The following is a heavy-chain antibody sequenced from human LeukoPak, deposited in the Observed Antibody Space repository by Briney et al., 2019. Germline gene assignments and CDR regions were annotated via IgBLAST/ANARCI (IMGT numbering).Heavy chain of an antibody. CDR1: GFSFTDYP. V-gene: IGHV3-48*02. CDR3: AAGQRYAFDY. J-gene: IGHJ4*02. Sequence: GGSLRLSCATSGFSFTDYPMNWVRQAPGKGLEWISNIRTTAEGAKYAYYADSVKGRVTISRDDGKNTLYLHMNSLRDDDTAVFYCAAGQRYAFDYWGQGILVTVSS. D-gene: IGHD3-9*01. CDR2: IRTTAEGAKYA.